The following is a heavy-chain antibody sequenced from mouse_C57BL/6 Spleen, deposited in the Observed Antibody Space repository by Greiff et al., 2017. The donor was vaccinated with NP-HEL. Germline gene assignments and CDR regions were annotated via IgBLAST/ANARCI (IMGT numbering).Heavy chain of an antibody. D-gene: IGHD1-1*01. CDR1: GFTFSSYA. J-gene: IGHJ2*01. CDR2: ISSGGDDI. Sequence: EVNVVESGAGLVKPGGSLKLSCAASGFTFSSYAMSWVRQTPEKRLEWVAYISSGGDDIYYADTVKGRFTISRDNARNTLYLQMSSLKSEDTAMYYCTRDDYGSGFDYWGQGTTLTVSS. CDR3: TRDDYGSGFDY. V-gene: IGHV5-9-1*02.